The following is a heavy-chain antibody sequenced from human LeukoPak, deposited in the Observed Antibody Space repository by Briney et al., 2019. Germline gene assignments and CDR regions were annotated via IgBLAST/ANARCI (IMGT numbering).Heavy chain of an antibody. Sequence: GGSLRLSCAASGYTVSSNYMSWVRQAPGKGLEWVSVIYSGGSTYYADSVKGRLTISRDNSKNTLYLQMNSLRAEDTAVYYCASTYSGSYDSFDYWGQGTLVTVSS. CDR1: GYTVSSNY. CDR2: IYSGGST. J-gene: IGHJ4*02. CDR3: ASTYSGSYDSFDY. D-gene: IGHD1-26*01. V-gene: IGHV3-53*01.